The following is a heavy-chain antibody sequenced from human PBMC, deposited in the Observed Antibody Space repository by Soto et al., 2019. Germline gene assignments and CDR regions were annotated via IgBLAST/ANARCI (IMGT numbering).Heavy chain of an antibody. J-gene: IGHJ4*02. D-gene: IGHD6-13*01. CDR3: ARTIAAANDFDY. Sequence: PSETLSLTCTVSGGSISSGGYYWSWIRQHPGKGLEWIGYIYYSGSTYYNPSLKSRVTISVDTSKNQFSLKLSSVTAADTAVYYCARTIAAANDFDYWGQGTLVTVS. CDR1: GGSISSGGYY. CDR2: IYYSGST. V-gene: IGHV4-31*03.